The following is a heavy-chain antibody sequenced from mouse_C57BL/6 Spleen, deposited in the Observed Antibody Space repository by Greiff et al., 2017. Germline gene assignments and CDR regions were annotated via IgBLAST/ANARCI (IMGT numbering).Heavy chain of an antibody. CDR2: IYIGSGYT. CDR3: ARFPITTVVAFDY. CDR1: GYTFTSYG. V-gene: IGHV1-58*01. D-gene: IGHD1-1*01. J-gene: IGHJ2*01. Sequence: EVPLQQSGAELVRPGSSVKMSCKTSGYTFTSYGINWVKQRPGQGLEWIGYIYIGSGYTEYNEKFKGKATLTSDTSSSTAYMQRSSLTSEDSAIYFCARFPITTVVAFDYWGQGTTLTVSS.